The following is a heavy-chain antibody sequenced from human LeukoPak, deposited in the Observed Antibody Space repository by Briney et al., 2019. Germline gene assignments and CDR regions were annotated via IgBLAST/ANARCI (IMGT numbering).Heavy chain of an antibody. Sequence: ASVKVSCKASGYTFTSYGFSWVRQAPGQGLEWMGWISAYNGNTNYAQKLQGRVTMTTDTSTSTAYMELRSLRSDDTAVYYCARHIVVVPADVYYYYYGMDVWGQGTTVTVSS. D-gene: IGHD2-2*01. J-gene: IGHJ6*02. V-gene: IGHV1-18*01. CDR2: ISAYNGNT. CDR3: ARHIVVVPADVYYYYYGMDV. CDR1: GYTFTSYG.